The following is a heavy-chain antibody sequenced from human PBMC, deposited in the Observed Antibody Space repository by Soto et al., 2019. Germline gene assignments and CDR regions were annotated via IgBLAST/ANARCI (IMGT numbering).Heavy chain of an antibody. Sequence: EVQLVESGGGLVKPGGSLRLSCAASGFTFSSYSMNWVRQAPGKGLEWVSSISSSSSYIYYADSVKGRFTISRDNAKNSLYLQMNSLRAEDTAVYYCARVRDPGRGYFDLWGRGTLVTVSS. D-gene: IGHD3-10*01. CDR2: ISSSSSYI. J-gene: IGHJ2*01. CDR3: ARVRDPGRGYFDL. V-gene: IGHV3-21*01. CDR1: GFTFSSYS.